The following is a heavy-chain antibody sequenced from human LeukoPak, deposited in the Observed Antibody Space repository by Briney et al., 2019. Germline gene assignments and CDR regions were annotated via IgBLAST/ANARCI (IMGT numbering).Heavy chain of an antibody. D-gene: IGHD6-6*01. V-gene: IGHV3-53*01. J-gene: IGHJ3*02. Sequence: GGSLRLSCAASGFSFSSYEMNWVRQAPGKGLEWVSVIYSGGSTYYADSVKGRFTISRDNSKNTLYLQMNSLRAEDTAVYYCASKKYSSSSRAFDIWGQGTMVTVSS. CDR1: GFSFSSYE. CDR3: ASKKYSSSSRAFDI. CDR2: IYSGGST.